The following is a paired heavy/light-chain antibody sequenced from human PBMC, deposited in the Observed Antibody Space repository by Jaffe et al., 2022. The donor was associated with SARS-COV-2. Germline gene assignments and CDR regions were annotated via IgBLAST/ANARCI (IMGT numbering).Light chain of an antibody. CDR3: QQYNDWPT. J-gene: IGKJ1*01. Sequence: EIVVTQSPATLSVSPGERATLSCRASQSVSSNLAWYQQKPGQAPRLLIYGASTRATGIPARFSGSGSGTEFTLTISSLQSEDFAVYYCQQYNDWPTFGQGTKVEVK. V-gene: IGKV3-15*01. CDR1: QSVSSN. CDR2: GAS.
Heavy chain of an antibody. J-gene: IGHJ4*02. V-gene: IGHV3-23*04. Sequence: EVQLVESGGGLAQPGGSLRLSCAVSGFTFSSYAMSWVRQAPGKGLEWVSATSAGGDNTHYADSVKGRFTISRDNSKNTLYLQMNSLRAEDTAVYYCANVHTSGYYYAPNDYWGQGTLVTVSS. D-gene: IGHD3-22*01. CDR1: GFTFSSYA. CDR3: ANVHTSGYYYAPNDY. CDR2: TSAGGDNT.